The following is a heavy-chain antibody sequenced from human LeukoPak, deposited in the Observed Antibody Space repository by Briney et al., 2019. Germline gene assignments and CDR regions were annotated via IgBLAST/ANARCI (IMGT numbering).Heavy chain of an antibody. V-gene: IGHV4-59*01. CDR3: ARAIWFTGEYYFDY. J-gene: IGHJ4*02. CDR1: GGSISSYY. CDR2: IYYSGSN. Sequence: PSETLSLTCTVSGGSISSYYWSWIRQPPGKGLEWIGYIYYSGSNNYNPSLKSRVTISVDTSKNQFSLKLSSVTAADTAVYYCARAIWFTGEYYFDYWGQGTLVTVSS. D-gene: IGHD3-10*01.